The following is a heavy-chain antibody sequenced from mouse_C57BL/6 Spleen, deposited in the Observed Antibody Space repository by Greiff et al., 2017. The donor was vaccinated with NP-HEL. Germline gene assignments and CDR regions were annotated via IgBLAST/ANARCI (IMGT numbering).Heavy chain of an antibody. CDR2: IYPSDSET. V-gene: IGHV1-61*01. J-gene: IGHJ4*01. Sequence: VQLQQPGAELVRPGSSVKLSCKASGYTFTSYWMDWVKQRPGQGLEWIGNIYPSDSETHYNQKFKDKATLTVDKSSSTAYMQLSSLTSEDSAVYYCARDYRYAMDYWGQGTSVTVSS. CDR1: GYTFTSYW. CDR3: ARDYRYAMDY. D-gene: IGHD2-13*01.